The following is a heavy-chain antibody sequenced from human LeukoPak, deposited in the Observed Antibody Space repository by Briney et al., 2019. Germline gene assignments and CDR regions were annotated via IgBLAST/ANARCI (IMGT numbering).Heavy chain of an antibody. D-gene: IGHD2-21*02. CDR1: GDTFSSYG. J-gene: IGHJ6*03. Sequence: GASVKVSCKASGDTFSSYGFSWVRQAPGQGLEWMGWISPYNANTNYAQKLQGRVTMTKDTSTSTAYMELRSLRSDDTAVYYCARDIVVVTAPLYYYYYYMDVWGKGTTVTISS. CDR3: ARDIVVVTAPLYYYYYYMDV. V-gene: IGHV1-18*01. CDR2: ISPYNANT.